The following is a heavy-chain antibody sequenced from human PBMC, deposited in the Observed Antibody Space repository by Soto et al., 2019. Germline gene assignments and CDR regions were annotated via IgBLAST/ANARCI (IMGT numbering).Heavy chain of an antibody. CDR2: IRSKANNYAT. V-gene: IGHV3-73*02. CDR3: TRHAVQYCGGDCYLLPYFDL. Sequence: EVQLVESGGGLVQPGGSLKLSCAASGFTFSGSAVHWVRQASGKGLEWVGRIRSKANNYATVYAVSVKGRFTISRDDSKNTAYLQMNSLKTEDTAVYYCTRHAVQYCGGDCYLLPYFDLWGRGTLVTVSS. D-gene: IGHD2-21*02. J-gene: IGHJ2*01. CDR1: GFTFSGSA.